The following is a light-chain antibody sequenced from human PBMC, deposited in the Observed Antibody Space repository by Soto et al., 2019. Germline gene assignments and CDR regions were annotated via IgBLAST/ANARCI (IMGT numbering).Light chain of an antibody. CDR2: TAS. CDR3: HQYSSSTKT. J-gene: IGKJ1*01. V-gene: IGKV3-20*01. Sequence: EIVLTQSPGTLSLSPGEGATLSCRASQSVSRNYLAWYQQKPGQAPRLLIYTASSRATGIPDRFSGSGSGTDFTLTISRLEPEDFAVYYCHQYSSSTKTFGQGTKVEIK. CDR1: QSVSRNY.